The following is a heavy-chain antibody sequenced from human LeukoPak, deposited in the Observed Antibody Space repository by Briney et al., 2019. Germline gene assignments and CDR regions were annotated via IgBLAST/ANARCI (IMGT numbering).Heavy chain of an antibody. J-gene: IGHJ4*02. D-gene: IGHD2-2*01. CDR1: GFTYSSYG. V-gene: IGHV3-33*01. Sequence: GRSLRLSCAASGFTYSSYGMHWVRQDPGKGLEWVAVIWYDGSNKYYADSVKGRFTISRDNSKNTLYLQMNSLRAEDTAVYYCARDPGSFVVVPAAMGDYWGQGTLVTVSS. CDR2: IWYDGSNK. CDR3: ARDPGSFVVVPAAMGDY.